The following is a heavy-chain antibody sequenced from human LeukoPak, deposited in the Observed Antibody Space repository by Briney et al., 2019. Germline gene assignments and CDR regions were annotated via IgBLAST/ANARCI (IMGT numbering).Heavy chain of an antibody. CDR2: IKQDGSDK. CDR1: GFTFSSYA. J-gene: IGHJ4*02. Sequence: PGGSLRLSCAASGFTFSSYAMSWVRQAPGKGLEWVANIKQDGSDKYFVGSVKGRFTISRDNAKNTLYLQMNSLRAEDTAVYYCAKDGFVPPPHSSSSGRPYYFDYWGQGTLVTFSS. V-gene: IGHV3-7*03. CDR3: AKDGFVPPPHSSSSGRPYYFDY. D-gene: IGHD6-13*01.